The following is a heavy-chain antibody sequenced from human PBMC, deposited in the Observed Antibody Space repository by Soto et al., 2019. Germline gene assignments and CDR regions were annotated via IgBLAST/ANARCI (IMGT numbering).Heavy chain of an antibody. J-gene: IGHJ5*02. CDR3: AKSGGSSYVWFDP. D-gene: IGHD2-15*01. CDR1: GFTFSSYS. CDR2: ISSSSSYI. V-gene: IGHV3-21*01. Sequence: EVQLVESGGGLVKPGGSLRLSCAASGFTFSSYSMNWVRQAPGKGLEWVSSISSSSSYIYYADSVKGRFTISRDNAKNSLYLQMNSLRAEDTAVYYCAKSGGSSYVWFDPWGQGTLVTVSS.